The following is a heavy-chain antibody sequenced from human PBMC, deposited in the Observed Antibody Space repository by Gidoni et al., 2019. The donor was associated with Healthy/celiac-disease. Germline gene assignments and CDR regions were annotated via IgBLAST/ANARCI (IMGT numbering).Heavy chain of an antibody. CDR3: ARDRGYSYGMDMYYFDY. Sequence: QVQLVQSGAEVKKPGSSVKVSCKASGGPCSSYAISWVRQAPGQGLEWMGGIIPIFGTANYAQKFQGRVTITADESTSTAYMELSSLRSEDTAVYYCARDRGYSYGMDMYYFDYWGQGTLVTVSS. J-gene: IGHJ4*02. D-gene: IGHD5-18*01. V-gene: IGHV1-69*01. CDR2: IIPIFGTA. CDR1: GGPCSSYA.